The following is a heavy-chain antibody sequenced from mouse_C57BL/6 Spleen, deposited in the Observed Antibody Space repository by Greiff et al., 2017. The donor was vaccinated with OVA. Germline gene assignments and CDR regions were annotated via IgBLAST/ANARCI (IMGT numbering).Heavy chain of an antibody. CDR2: LYPGDGDT. D-gene: IGHD1-1*01. Sequence: QVQLQQSGAELVKPGASVKISCKASGYAFSGYWLTCVKQRPGRVLGGIGQLYPGDGDTNYNGKFKGKATLTADKSSSTAYMQLSSLTSEDSAVYCCARNYYGSSYYAMDYWGQGTSVTVSS. CDR1: GYAFSGYW. CDR3: ARNYYGSSYYAMDY. V-gene: IGHV1-80*01. J-gene: IGHJ4*01.